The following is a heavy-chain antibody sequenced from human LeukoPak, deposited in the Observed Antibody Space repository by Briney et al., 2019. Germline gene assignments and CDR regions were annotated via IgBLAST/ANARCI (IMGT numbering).Heavy chain of an antibody. CDR1: GGSFSGYY. CDR2: IYYSGST. V-gene: IGHV4-34*01. CDR3: ARHSDTIFGVVTYYFDY. J-gene: IGHJ4*02. D-gene: IGHD3-3*01. Sequence: SETLSLTCAVYGGSFSGYYWSWIRQPPGKGLEWIGSIYYSGSTYYNPSLKSRVTISVDTSKNQFSLKLSSVTAADTAVYYCARHSDTIFGVVTYYFDYWGQGTLVTVSS.